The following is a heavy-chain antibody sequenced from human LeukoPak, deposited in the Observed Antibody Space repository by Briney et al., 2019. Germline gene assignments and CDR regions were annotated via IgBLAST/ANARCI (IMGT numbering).Heavy chain of an antibody. Sequence: EGSLRLSCAASGFTFSTSGMSWVRQAPGKGVEWVSSISDSGDYTYYADSVEGRFSISRDNSKNTLYLHMDRLRAEDTAVYYCAKDQRPRGNYGYFDYWGQGALVTVSS. D-gene: IGHD1-26*01. CDR3: AKDQRPRGNYGYFDY. CDR2: ISDSGDYT. V-gene: IGHV3-23*01. J-gene: IGHJ4*02. CDR1: GFTFSTSG.